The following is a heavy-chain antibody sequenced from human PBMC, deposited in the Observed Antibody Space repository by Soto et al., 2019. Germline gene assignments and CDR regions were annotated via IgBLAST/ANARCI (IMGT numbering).Heavy chain of an antibody. CDR3: ASIRERLYSSSSLDY. V-gene: IGHV1-69*13. Sequence: GASVKVSCKASGGTFSSYSISWVRQAPGQGLEWMGGTIPIFGTANYAQKFQGRVTITAVESTSTAYMELSSLRSEDTAVYYCASIRERLYSSSSLDYWGQGTLVTVSP. J-gene: IGHJ4*02. D-gene: IGHD6-6*01. CDR2: TIPIFGTA. CDR1: GGTFSSYS.